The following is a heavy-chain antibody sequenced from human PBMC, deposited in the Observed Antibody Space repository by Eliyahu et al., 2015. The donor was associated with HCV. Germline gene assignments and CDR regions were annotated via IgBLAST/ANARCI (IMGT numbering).Heavy chain of an antibody. J-gene: IGHJ4*02. CDR2: ISSTSSTT. CDR3: LTDWPIY. V-gene: IGHV3-48*02. CDR1: GFTFREXG. Sequence: EVQLVESGGDLVQPGGSLRXSXEASGFTFREXGMXWARQAPGKGLEWISFISSTSSTTYYADSVKGRFTISRDNAKNLLYLQMNSLRDEDTAVFYCLTDWPIYWGPGTLVTVSS.